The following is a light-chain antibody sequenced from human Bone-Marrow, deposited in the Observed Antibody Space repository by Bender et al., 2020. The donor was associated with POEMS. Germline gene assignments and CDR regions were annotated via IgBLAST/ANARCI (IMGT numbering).Light chain of an antibody. CDR3: AAWEDSLNGWV. CDR1: SSNIGTNP. CDR2: INI. Sequence: SVLTQPPSASGTPGQRVTISCSGSSSNIGTNPVNWYQQLPGTAPKLLIYINIQRPSGVPDRFSGSKSGTSASLAISGLQSEDEADYYCAAWEDSLNGWVFGGGTKLTV. J-gene: IGLJ3*02. V-gene: IGLV1-44*01.